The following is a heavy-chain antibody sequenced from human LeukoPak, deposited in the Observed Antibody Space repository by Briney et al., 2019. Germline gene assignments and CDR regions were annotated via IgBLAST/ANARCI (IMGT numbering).Heavy chain of an antibody. D-gene: IGHD2-15*01. Sequence: PGGSLRLSCTASGFTFNNYHMAWVRQAPGRGLESIASISNSGGDTYYADSVKGRFTISRDNAKNSLYLQMNSLRAEDTAVYYCARDQVGDFDYWGQGTLVTVSS. J-gene: IGHJ4*02. CDR1: GFTFNNYH. CDR3: ARDQVGDFDY. V-gene: IGHV3-21*01. CDR2: ISNSGGDT.